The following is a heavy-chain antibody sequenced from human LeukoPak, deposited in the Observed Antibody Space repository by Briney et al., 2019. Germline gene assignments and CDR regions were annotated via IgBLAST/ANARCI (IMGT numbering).Heavy chain of an antibody. D-gene: IGHD2-21*02. Sequence: SETLSLTCAVYGGSFSPYYWSWIRQPPGMGLEWIGEINHSGSTNYNPSLKSRVTISVDTSKNQFSLRLSSVTAADTAVYYCARGGFYCGGDCYVDYWGQGTLVTVSS. CDR1: GGSFSPYY. V-gene: IGHV4-34*01. CDR3: ARGGFYCGGDCYVDY. CDR2: INHSGST. J-gene: IGHJ4*02.